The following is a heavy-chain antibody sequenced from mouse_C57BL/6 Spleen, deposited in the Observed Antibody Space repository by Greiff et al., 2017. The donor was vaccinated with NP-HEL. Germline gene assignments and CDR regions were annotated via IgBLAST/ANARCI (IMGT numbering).Heavy chain of an antibody. D-gene: IGHD1-1*01. Sequence: VQLQQSGPGLVQPSQSLSITCTVSGFSLTSYGVHWVRQSPGKGLEWLGVIWSGGSTDYNAAFISRLSISKDNSKSQVFFKMNSLQADDTAIYYCARNTLYYYGSSVYAMDYWGQGTSVTVSS. CDR1: GFSLTSYG. CDR2: IWSGGST. J-gene: IGHJ4*01. CDR3: ARNTLYYYGSSVYAMDY. V-gene: IGHV2-2*01.